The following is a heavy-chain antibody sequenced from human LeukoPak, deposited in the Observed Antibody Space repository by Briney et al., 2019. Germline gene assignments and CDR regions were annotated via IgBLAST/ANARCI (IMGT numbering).Heavy chain of an antibody. CDR3: ARVSSSWAQEYYYYHYMDV. V-gene: IGHV1-2*06. Sequence: GASVKVSCKASGYTFTGYYMHWVRQAPGQGLEWMGRINPNSGGTNYAQKFQGRVTMTRDTSISTAYMELSRLRSDDTAVYYCARVSSSWAQEYYYYHYMDVWGKGTTVTVSS. D-gene: IGHD6-13*01. J-gene: IGHJ6*03. CDR2: INPNSGGT. CDR1: GYTFTGYY.